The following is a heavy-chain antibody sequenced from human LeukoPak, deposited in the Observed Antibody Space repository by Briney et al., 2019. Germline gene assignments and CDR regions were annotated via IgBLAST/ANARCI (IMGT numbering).Heavy chain of an antibody. J-gene: IGHJ4*02. Sequence: PGGSLRLSCSASGFTFSSYAMHWVRQAPGKGLGYVSAISSNGGSTYYADSVKGRFTISRDNSKNTLYLQMSSLRAEDTAVYYCVKTLGSSREGFDYWGQGTLVTVSS. D-gene: IGHD1-26*01. CDR2: ISSNGGST. CDR3: VKTLGSSREGFDY. V-gene: IGHV3-64D*08. CDR1: GFTFSSYA.